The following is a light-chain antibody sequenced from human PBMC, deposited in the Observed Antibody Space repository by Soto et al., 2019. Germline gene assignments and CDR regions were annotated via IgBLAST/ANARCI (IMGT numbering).Light chain of an antibody. CDR3: QQCNSGHPDIT. CDR1: QTVSTY. Sequence: EIVLTQSPVTLSLSPGDRATLSCRASQTVSTYLALYQQKSGQAPRLLIYDASNRASGIPARLSGSGSGTEFNLTISILEPDDCAVYYCQQCNSGHPDITFGYGTRLDI. CDR2: DAS. V-gene: IGKV3-11*01. J-gene: IGKJ5*01.